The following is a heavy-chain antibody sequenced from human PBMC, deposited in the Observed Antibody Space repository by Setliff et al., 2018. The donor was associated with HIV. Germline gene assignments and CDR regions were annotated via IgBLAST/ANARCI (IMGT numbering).Heavy chain of an antibody. CDR3: ATDPTSYCTGGNCHSGRFAS. J-gene: IGHJ4*02. V-gene: IGHV4-30-2*02. D-gene: IGHD2-15*01. CDR2: IYYNGNA. CDR1: GGSMRSSGYS. Sequence: SETLSLTCAVSGGSMRSSGYSWTWIRQAPGKGLEWVGYIYYNGNAYYNPSLKSRVTISVDRSKNQFSLKLSSVTAADTAVYYCATDPTSYCTGGNCHSGRFASWGQGTLVTVSS.